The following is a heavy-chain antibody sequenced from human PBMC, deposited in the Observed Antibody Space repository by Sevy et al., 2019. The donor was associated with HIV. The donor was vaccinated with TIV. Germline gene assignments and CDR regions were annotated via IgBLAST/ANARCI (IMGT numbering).Heavy chain of an antibody. Sequence: SETLSLTCIVSGASITTNYWSWIRQPAGKGLELIGRIYNRGNTDYNTNYNPSLESRVSMSIDTSKNQFFLNLSSVTVAETAVYYCARAVFSTSGTYYFDYWGQGTLVTVSS. CDR2: IYNRGNTDYNT. D-gene: IGHD5-12*01. CDR3: ARAVFSTSGTYYFDY. CDR1: GASITTNY. V-gene: IGHV4-4*07. J-gene: IGHJ4*02.